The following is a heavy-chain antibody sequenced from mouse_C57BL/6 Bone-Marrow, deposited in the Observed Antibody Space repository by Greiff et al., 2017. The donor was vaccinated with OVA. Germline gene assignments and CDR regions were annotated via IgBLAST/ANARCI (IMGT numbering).Heavy chain of an antibody. CDR2: IYPGDGDT. J-gene: IGHJ2*01. Sequence: VHLVESGAELVKPGASVKISCKASGYAFSSYWMNWVKQRPGKGLEWIGQIYPGDGDTNYNGKFKGKATLTADKSSSTAYMQLSSLTSEDSAVYFCARRFYYGSPHFDYWGQGTTLTVSS. CDR1: GYAFSSYW. CDR3: ARRFYYGSPHFDY. V-gene: IGHV1-80*01. D-gene: IGHD1-1*01.